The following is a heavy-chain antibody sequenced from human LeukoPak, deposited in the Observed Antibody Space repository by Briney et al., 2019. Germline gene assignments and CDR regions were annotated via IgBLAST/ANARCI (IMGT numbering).Heavy chain of an antibody. CDR2: IDGGGGRT. CDR1: GFAFSSYA. CDR3: AKDFYDSSGSRYDY. V-gene: IGHV3-23*01. D-gene: IGHD3-22*01. Sequence: GGSLRLSCTASGFAFSSYAMSWVRQAPGVGLEWASAIDGGGGRTWHAASVRGRFTISRDNSKNTLFMQMNSLRAEDTAVYYCAKDFYDSSGSRYDYWGQGTLVTVSS. J-gene: IGHJ4*02.